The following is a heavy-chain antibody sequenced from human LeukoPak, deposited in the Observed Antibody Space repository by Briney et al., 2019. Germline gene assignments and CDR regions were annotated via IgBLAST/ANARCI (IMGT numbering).Heavy chain of an antibody. CDR2: IYTSGSI. CDR3: ARGRRYNILTGQKINGFDY. CDR1: GGSISSYY. D-gene: IGHD3-9*01. Sequence: SETLSLTCTVSGGSISSYYWSWIRQPAGKGLEWIGRIYTSGSINYNPSLKSRVTMSVDTSKNQFSLKLSSVTAADTAVYYCARGRRYNILTGQKINGFDYWGQGTLVTVSS. V-gene: IGHV4-4*07. J-gene: IGHJ4*02.